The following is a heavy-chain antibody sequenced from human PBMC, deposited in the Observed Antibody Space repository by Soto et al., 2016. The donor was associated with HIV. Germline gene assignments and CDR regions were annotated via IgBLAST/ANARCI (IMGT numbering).Heavy chain of an antibody. CDR3: ARDSAAGHYYMDV. V-gene: IGHV4-61*02. Sequence: QVQLQESGPGLVKPSQTLSLTCTVSGGSISSGSYYWTWIRQPAGKGLEWIGRIYTSGSTNYNPSLKSRVTISVDTSKNQFSLKLSSVTAADTAVYYCARDSAAGHYYMDVWGKGTTVTVSS. CDR1: GGSISSGSYY. J-gene: IGHJ6*03. D-gene: IGHD6-13*01. CDR2: IYTSGST.